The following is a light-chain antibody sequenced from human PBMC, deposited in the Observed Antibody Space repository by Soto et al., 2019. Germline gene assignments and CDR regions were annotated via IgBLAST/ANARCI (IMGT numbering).Light chain of an antibody. CDR2: SAS. V-gene: IGKV1-39*01. J-gene: IGKJ2*01. CDR1: QTINKN. Sequence: DIQMTQYPSSLSASVGDRVTITCRASQTINKNLNWYQQKPGQAPNLLIYSASDFQSGVPSRFSGSGSGTEFTLTISGLQHEDFATYYCQQSFSTPYTFGQGTELEI. CDR3: QQSFSTPYT.